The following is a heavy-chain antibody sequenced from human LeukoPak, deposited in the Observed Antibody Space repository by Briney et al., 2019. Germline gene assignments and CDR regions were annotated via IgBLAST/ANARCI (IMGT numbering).Heavy chain of an antibody. Sequence: SETLSLTCTVSGGSISSYYWSWVRQPPGKGLEWIGYTYYSGSTNYNPSLKSRVTISVDTSKNQFSLKLSSVTAADTAVYYCARTAGGLRYFWGSTWFDPWGQGTLVTVSS. J-gene: IGHJ5*02. CDR2: TYYSGST. D-gene: IGHD3-9*01. CDR1: GGSISSYY. CDR3: ARTAGGLRYFWGSTWFDP. V-gene: IGHV4-59*01.